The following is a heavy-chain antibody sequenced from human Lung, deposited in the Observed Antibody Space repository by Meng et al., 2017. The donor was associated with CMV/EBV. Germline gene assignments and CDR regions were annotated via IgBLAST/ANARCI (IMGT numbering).Heavy chain of an antibody. J-gene: IGHJ5*02. CDR3: ARSGRPYCSSTSCFSGWFDP. D-gene: IGHD2-2*01. Sequence: GGYYWSWIRQHPGKGLEWIGYIYYSGSTYYNPSLKSRVTISVDTSKNQFSLKLSSVTAADTAVYYCARSGRPYCSSTSCFSGWFDPWGQGTLVTVSS. CDR1: GGYY. V-gene: IGHV4-31*02. CDR2: IYYSGST.